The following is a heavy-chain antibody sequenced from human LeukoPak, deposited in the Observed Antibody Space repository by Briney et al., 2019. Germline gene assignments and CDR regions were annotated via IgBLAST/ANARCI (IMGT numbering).Heavy chain of an antibody. D-gene: IGHD2-21*01. CDR2: VTGPGDTT. V-gene: IGHV3-23*01. CDR3: AKGAAIDH. J-gene: IGHJ4*02. Sequence: GGSLRLSCTASGFNLNNYAMNWVRQAPGKGLEWVAAVTGPGDTTYYADSVKGRFIISRDSFKDTLYLQMNRLGAEDTALYYCAKGAAIDHWGQGTLVTVSS. CDR1: GFNLNNYA.